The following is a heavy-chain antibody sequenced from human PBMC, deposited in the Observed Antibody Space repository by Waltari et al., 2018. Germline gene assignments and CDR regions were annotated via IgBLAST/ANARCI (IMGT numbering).Heavy chain of an antibody. CDR1: GYTFTSYY. D-gene: IGHD3-3*01. CDR2: INPRGGSR. J-gene: IGHJ6*02. V-gene: IGHV1-46*01. CDR3: ARVFGDFWSGYFTGYGMDV. Sequence: QVQLVQSGAEVKKPGASVKVSCKASGYTFTSYYMHWVRQAPGQGLEWMGTINPRGGSRSYAQKFQGRVTRTRDTSTSTGYMEVSSLRAEDTAVYYCARVFGDFWSGYFTGYGMDVWGQGTTVTVSS.